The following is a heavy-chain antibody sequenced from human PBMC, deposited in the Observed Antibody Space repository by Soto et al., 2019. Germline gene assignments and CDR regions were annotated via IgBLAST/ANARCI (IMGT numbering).Heavy chain of an antibody. Sequence: PSETLSLTCTVSGGSVSSGSYYWSWVRQAPGKGLEWVSAISGSGGSTYYADSVKGRFTISRDNSKNTLYLQMNSLRAEDTAVYYCAREDFTMIVVVIGPFDYWRQGTLVTVSS. CDR2: ISGSGGST. CDR1: GGSVSSGSYY. D-gene: IGHD3-22*01. CDR3: AREDFTMIVVVIGPFDY. J-gene: IGHJ4*02. V-gene: IGHV3-23*01.